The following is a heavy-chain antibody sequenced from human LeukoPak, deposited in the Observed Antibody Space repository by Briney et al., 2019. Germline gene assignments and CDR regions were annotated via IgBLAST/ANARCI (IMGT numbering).Heavy chain of an antibody. CDR3: ARGHDIVVVPAATGFDY. J-gene: IGHJ4*02. V-gene: IGHV4-34*01. D-gene: IGHD2-2*01. CDR1: GGSFSGYY. Sequence: PSETLSLTCAVYGGSFSGYYWSWIRQPPGKGLEWIGEINHSGSTNYNPSLKSRVTISVDTSENQFSLKLSSVTAADTAVYYCARGHDIVVVPAATGFDYWGQGTLVTVSS. CDR2: INHSGST.